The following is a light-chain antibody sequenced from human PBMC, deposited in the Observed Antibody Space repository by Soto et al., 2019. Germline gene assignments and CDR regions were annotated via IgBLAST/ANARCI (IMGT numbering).Light chain of an antibody. V-gene: IGLV2-14*01. CDR3: SSFTSSSTLVV. Sequence: QSALTQPASVSGSPGQSITISCTGTSSDVGRYNYVSWYQHHPGKAPKLMISEVSNRPSGVSNRFSGSKSGNTASLTISGLQAEDEADYYCSSFTSSSTLVVFGGGTKLTVL. CDR1: SSDVGRYNY. CDR2: EVS. J-gene: IGLJ2*01.